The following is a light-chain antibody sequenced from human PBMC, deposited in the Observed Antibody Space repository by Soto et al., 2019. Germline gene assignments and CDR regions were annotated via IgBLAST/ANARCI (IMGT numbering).Light chain of an antibody. J-gene: IGLJ2*01. Sequence: QSGLTQPPSASGTPGQRVTISCSGSSSNIGSNYVYWYQQLPGTAPKLLIYRNNQRPSGVPDRFSGSKSGTSASLAISGLRSEDEADYYCAAWDDSLSGLVVFGGGTKLTVL. CDR3: AAWDDSLSGLVV. CDR1: SSNIGSNY. CDR2: RNN. V-gene: IGLV1-47*01.